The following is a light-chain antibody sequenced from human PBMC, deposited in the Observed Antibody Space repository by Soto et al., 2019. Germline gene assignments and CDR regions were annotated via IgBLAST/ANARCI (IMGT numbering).Light chain of an antibody. V-gene: IGLV1-51*01. CDR1: SSNIGNNY. CDR3: GTWDNNHVV. CDR2: DNN. Sequence: QSVLTQPPSVSAAPGQKVTISCSGSSSNIGNNYVSWYQQLPGTAPKLLIYDNNKRPSGIPDRFSGSKSGTSATLGITGLQTGDEADDYCGTWDNNHVVFGGGTKLTVL. J-gene: IGLJ2*01.